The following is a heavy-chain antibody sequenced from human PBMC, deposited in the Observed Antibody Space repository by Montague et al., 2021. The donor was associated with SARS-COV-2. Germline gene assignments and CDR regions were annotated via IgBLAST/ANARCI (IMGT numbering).Heavy chain of an antibody. D-gene: IGHD5-12*01. Sequence: SETLSLTCTVSGGSISSSNYYWDWIRQPPGKGLEWIGSIYDSGSTYYNPSLKSRVTISVDTSKNHFSLKLSSVTAADTAVYYCARRGRKLLPVATTNGGFDIWGQGTMVTVSS. CDR3: ARRGRKLLPVATTNGGFDI. CDR1: GGSISSSNYY. V-gene: IGHV4-39*02. CDR2: IYDSGST. J-gene: IGHJ3*02.